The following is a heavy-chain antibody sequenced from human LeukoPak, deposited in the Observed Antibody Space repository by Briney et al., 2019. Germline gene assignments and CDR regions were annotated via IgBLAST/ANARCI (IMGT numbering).Heavy chain of an antibody. CDR1: GFTFSSYW. CDR3: AKSDWFDP. V-gene: IGHV3-74*03. J-gene: IGHJ5*02. CDR2: IKNDGSSA. Sequence: GGSLRLSCATSGFTFSSYWMSWLRQAPGKGLVWVSRIKNDGSSATYAESVKGRFTISRDNARNTLYLQMNSLRVDDTAVYYCAKSDWFDPWGRGILVTVSS.